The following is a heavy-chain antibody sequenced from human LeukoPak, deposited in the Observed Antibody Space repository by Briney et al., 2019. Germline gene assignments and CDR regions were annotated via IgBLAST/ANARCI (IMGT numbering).Heavy chain of an antibody. J-gene: IGHJ4*02. V-gene: IGHV4-39*07. Sequence: PSETLSLTCTVSGGSITSSSYNWGWIRQPPGKGLEWIGIVYYSGSTYYNPSLKSRVTISVDTSKNQFSLKLSSVTAADTAVYYCAREREGFSTVSARRGTYYFDYWGQGTLVTVSS. CDR2: VYYSGST. CDR3: AREREGFSTVSARRGTYYFDY. CDR1: GGSITSSSYN. D-gene: IGHD4-11*01.